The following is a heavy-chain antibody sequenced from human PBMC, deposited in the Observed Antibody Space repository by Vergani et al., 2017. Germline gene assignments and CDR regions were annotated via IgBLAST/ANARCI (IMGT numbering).Heavy chain of an antibody. D-gene: IGHD6-13*01. CDR1: GFTFSNYW. CDR3: AKGVAATGDYFYYYMDV. J-gene: IGHJ6*03. V-gene: IGHV3-74*02. CDR2: INTDGSTT. Sequence: VQLVESGGGVVQPGRSLRLSCAASGFTFSNYWMHWVRQAPGKGLVWVSRINTDGSTTTYADSVKGRFTISRDNSKNTLYLQMNSLRAEDTAVYYCAKGVAATGDYFYYYMDVWGKGTTVTVSS.